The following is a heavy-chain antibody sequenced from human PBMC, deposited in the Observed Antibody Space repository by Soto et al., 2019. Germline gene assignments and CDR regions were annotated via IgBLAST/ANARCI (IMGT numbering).Heavy chain of an antibody. CDR3: ARESQQWDYYYYYGMDV. D-gene: IGHD6-19*01. Sequence: GGSLRLSCAASGFTFSSYGMHWVRQAPGKGLEWVAVIWYDGSNKYYADSVKGRFTISRDNSKNTLYLQMNSLRAEDTAVYYCARESQQWDYYYYYGMDVWGQGTTVTVSS. V-gene: IGHV3-33*01. CDR2: IWYDGSNK. CDR1: GFTFSSYG. J-gene: IGHJ6*02.